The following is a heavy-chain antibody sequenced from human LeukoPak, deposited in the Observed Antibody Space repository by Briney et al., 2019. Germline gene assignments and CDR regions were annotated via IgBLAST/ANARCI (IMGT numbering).Heavy chain of an antibody. D-gene: IGHD6-13*01. CDR3: AKGALAAAGSGFDY. V-gene: IGHV3-23*01. CDR1: GFTFSSNA. J-gene: IGHJ4*02. CDR2: IVGTGDTT. Sequence: GGSLRLSCAASGFTFSSNAMSWVRQAPGKGLEWVSAIVGTGDTTYYADSVKGRFTISRDNSKNTLHLQMNSLRADDTALYYCAKGALAAAGSGFDYWGQGTLVTVSS.